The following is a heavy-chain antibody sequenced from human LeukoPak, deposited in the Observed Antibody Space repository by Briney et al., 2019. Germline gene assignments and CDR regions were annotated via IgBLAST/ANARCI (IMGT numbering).Heavy chain of an antibody. CDR1: GGTFSSYA. J-gene: IGHJ4*02. CDR2: IIPILGIA. CDR3: ARDRYIEAKQSPPPKYYYDSSGEGHYFDY. D-gene: IGHD3-22*01. V-gene: IGHV1-69*04. Sequence: SVKVSCKASGGTFSSYAISWVRQAPGQGLEWMGRIIPILGIANYAQKFQGRVTITADKSTSTAYMELSSLRSEDTAVYYCARDRYIEAKQSPPPKYYYDSSGEGHYFDYWGQGILVTVSS.